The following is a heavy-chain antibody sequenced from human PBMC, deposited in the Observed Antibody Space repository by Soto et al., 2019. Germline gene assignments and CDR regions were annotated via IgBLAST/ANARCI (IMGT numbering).Heavy chain of an antibody. J-gene: IGHJ4*02. V-gene: IGHV4-59*01. CDR2: INYSGRT. D-gene: IGHD6-6*01. CDR3: ERYAGSSSFDY. CDR1: GGSISTYY. Sequence: SSETLSLTCTVSGGSISTYYWSWIRQPPGKGLEWIGYINYSGRTNYNPSLKSRVTMSLDTSKNQFSLKLRSVTAADTALFHCERYAGSSSFDYWGQGTLVTVYS.